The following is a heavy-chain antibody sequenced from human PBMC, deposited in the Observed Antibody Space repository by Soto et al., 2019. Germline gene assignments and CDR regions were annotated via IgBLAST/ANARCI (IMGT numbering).Heavy chain of an antibody. Sequence: ASVKVSCKASGYTFTSYGISWVRQAPGQGLEGMGWISAYNGNTNYAQKLQGRVTMTTDTSTSTAYMELRSLRSDDTAVYYCARGGVGVRAWDYSYYYGTHVWGQGTTVTGSS. CDR2: ISAYNGNT. CDR1: GYTFTSYG. D-gene: IGHD2-2*01. J-gene: IGHJ6*02. CDR3: ARGGVGVRAWDYSYYYGTHV. V-gene: IGHV1-18*01.